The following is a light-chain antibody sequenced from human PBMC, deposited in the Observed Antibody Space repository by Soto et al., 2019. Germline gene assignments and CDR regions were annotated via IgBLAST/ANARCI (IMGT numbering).Light chain of an antibody. CDR3: QTWGTGV. V-gene: IGLV4-69*01. CDR2: VNSDGSH. J-gene: IGLJ3*02. CDR1: SGHTNYA. Sequence: QLVLTQSPSASASLGASVKLTCTLSSGHTNYAIAWHQQQPEKGPRYLMKVNSDGSHRKGDGIPERFSGSSFGAERYLTISSLQSEDEADYYCQTWGTGVFGGGTKLTVL.